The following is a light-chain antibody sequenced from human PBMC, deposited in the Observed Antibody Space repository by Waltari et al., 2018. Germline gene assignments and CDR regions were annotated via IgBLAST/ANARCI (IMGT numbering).Light chain of an antibody. CDR2: GAS. J-gene: IGKJ4*01. Sequence: EIVLTQSPATLSLSPGERATLSCRASQRVSSHLDWFQQKPGQAPRLLIYGASNRATGIPARFSGSGSGTDFTLSISSLEPEDFVVYYCLQRTSWPLTFGGGTKVEIK. CDR3: LQRTSWPLT. V-gene: IGKV3-11*01. CDR1: QRVSSH.